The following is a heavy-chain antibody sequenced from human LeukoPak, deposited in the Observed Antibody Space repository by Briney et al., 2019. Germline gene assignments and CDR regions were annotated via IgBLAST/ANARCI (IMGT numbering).Heavy chain of an antibody. Sequence: SETLTLTCAVYGGSFSNYYWSWIRQPPGKGLEWIGEINDSGRTNYNPSLMSRVTVSVDTSKNQFSLRLTSVTATDTAVYYCARRWNYGRNYYIDVWGKGATVSVSS. J-gene: IGHJ6*03. CDR2: INDSGRT. CDR3: ARRWNYGRNYYIDV. V-gene: IGHV4-34*01. D-gene: IGHD1-7*01. CDR1: GGSFSNYY.